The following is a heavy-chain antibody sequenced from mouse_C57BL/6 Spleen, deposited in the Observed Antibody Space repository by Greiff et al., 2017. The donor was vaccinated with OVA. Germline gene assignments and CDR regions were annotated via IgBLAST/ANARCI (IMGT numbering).Heavy chain of an antibody. J-gene: IGHJ4*01. Sequence: EVQLLESGPGLVKPSQSLSLTCSVTGYSITSGYYWNWIRQFPGNKLEWMGYISYDGSNNYNPSLKNRISITRDTSKNQFFLKLNSVTTEDTATYYCASNSAMDYWGQGTSVTVSS. CDR2: ISYDGSN. CDR1: GYSITSGYY. CDR3: ASNSAMDY. V-gene: IGHV3-6*01.